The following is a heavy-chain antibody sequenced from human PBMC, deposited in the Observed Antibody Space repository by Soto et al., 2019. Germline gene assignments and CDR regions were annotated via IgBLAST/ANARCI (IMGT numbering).Heavy chain of an antibody. Sequence: GGSLRVSCAASGFIFSRCAMGWGPQAPGKGLEWVSDIIDSGGSTYYADAVKGRFTISRDNSKSTLYLQMNSLRAEDTAVYYCGKGMSCYGYYGVDVWGQGTTVTVSS. V-gene: IGHV3-23*01. J-gene: IGHJ6*02. D-gene: IGHD2-15*01. CDR3: GKGMSCYGYYGVDV. CDR1: GFIFSRCA. CDR2: IIDSGGST.